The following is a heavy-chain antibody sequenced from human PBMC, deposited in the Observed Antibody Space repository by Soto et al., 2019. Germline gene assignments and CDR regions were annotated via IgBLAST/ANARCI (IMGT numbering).Heavy chain of an antibody. Sequence: PGESLKISCKGSGYSFTSYWIGWVRQMPGKGLEWMGIIYPGDSDTRYSPSFQGQVTISADKSISTAYLQWSSLKASDTATYYCARHAYYDFWSGYYGMDVWGQGTTVTVSS. D-gene: IGHD3-3*01. J-gene: IGHJ6*02. CDR1: GYSFTSYW. CDR2: IYPGDSDT. CDR3: ARHAYYDFWSGYYGMDV. V-gene: IGHV5-51*01.